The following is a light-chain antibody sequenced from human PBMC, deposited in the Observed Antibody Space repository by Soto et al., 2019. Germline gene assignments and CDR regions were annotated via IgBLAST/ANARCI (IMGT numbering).Light chain of an antibody. J-gene: IGKJ2*01. CDR1: QGISSY. Sequence: IQLTQSPSSLSASVGDRVTITCRASQGISSYLAWYQQKPGKAPKLLTYAASTLQSGVPSRFSGSGSGTDFTLTISSLQPEDFATYYCQQLNSYTFGQGTKLEIK. V-gene: IGKV1-9*01. CDR3: QQLNSYT. CDR2: AAS.